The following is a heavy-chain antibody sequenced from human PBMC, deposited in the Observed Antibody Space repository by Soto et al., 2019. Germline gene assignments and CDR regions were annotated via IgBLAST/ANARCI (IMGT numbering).Heavy chain of an antibody. Sequence: QVQLVQSGAEVKKPGSSVKVSCKASGGTFSSYAISWVRQAPGQGLEWMGGIIRIFGTANYAQKFQGRVTITADESTSTAYMELSSLRSEDTAVYYCARDLGIAAAGHYYYYGMDVWGQGTTVTVSS. CDR2: IIRIFGTA. CDR3: ARDLGIAAAGHYYYYGMDV. CDR1: GGTFSSYA. J-gene: IGHJ6*02. D-gene: IGHD6-13*01. V-gene: IGHV1-69*01.